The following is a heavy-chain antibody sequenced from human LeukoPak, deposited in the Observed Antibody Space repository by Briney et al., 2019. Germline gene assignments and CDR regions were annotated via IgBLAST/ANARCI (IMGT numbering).Heavy chain of an antibody. D-gene: IGHD6-13*01. Sequence: ASVNVSCKASVYIYTGYYMHWVRQAPGQGLEWMGWINPNSGGTNYAQKFQGRVTMTRDTSISTAYMELSRLRSDDTAVYYCARGHGSWHNLDYWGQGTLVSVSS. CDR3: ARGHGSWHNLDY. V-gene: IGHV1-2*02. J-gene: IGHJ4*02. CDR1: VYIYTGYY. CDR2: INPNSGGT.